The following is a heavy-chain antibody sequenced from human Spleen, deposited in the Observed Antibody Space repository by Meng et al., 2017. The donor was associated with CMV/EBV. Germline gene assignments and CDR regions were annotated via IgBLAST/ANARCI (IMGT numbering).Heavy chain of an antibody. CDR1: GGALSISNW. CDR3: AREGGNSSSPDY. V-gene: IGHV4-4*02. CDR2: IYHSGST. D-gene: IGHD6-6*01. Sequence: QRQESGPGLVKPSGTLSLTCAVSGGALSISNWWSWVRQPPGKGLEWIGEIYHSGSTNYNPSLKSRVTISVDKSKNQFSLKLSSVTAADTAVYYCAREGGNSSSPDYWGQGTLVTVSS. J-gene: IGHJ4*02.